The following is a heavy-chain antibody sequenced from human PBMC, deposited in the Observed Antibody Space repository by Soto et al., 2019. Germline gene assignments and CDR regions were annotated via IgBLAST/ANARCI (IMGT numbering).Heavy chain of an antibody. CDR2: ISSSSSYI. J-gene: IGHJ6*02. CDR3: AREPRNYYYGMDV. Sequence: GGSLRLSCAASGFTFSSYSMNWVRQAPGKGLEWVSSISSSSSYIYYADSVKGRFTISRDNAKNSLYLQMNSLRAEDTAVYYCAREPRNYYYGMDVWGQGTTVTVSS. V-gene: IGHV3-21*01. CDR1: GFTFSSYS.